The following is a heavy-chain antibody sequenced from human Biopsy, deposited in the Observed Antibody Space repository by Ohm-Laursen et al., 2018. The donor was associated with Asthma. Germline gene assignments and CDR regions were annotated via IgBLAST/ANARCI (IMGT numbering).Heavy chain of an antibody. CDR3: ARKARHGDYDFDY. CDR1: GFTFSSYG. CDR2: IWYDGSNK. J-gene: IGHJ4*02. Sequence: RSLRLSCAASGFTFSSYGMHWVRQAPGKGLEWVAVIWYDGSNKYYADSVKGRFTISRDNSKNTLYLQMNSLRAEDTAVYYCARKARHGDYDFDYWGQGTLVTFSS. V-gene: IGHV3-33*01. D-gene: IGHD4-17*01.